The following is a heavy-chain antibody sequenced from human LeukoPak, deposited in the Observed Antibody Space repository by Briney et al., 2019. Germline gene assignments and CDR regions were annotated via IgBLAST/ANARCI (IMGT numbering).Heavy chain of an antibody. J-gene: IGHJ4*02. V-gene: IGHV4-34*01. CDR1: GGSFSGYY. CDR3: ARVVPAAHIDY. CDR2: INHSGST. Sequence: SETLSLTCAVYGGSFSGYYWSWLRQPPGKGLEWIGEINHSGSTNYNPSLKSRVTISVDTSKNQFSLKLSAVTAADTAVYYCARVVPAAHIDYWGQGTLVTVSS. D-gene: IGHD2-2*01.